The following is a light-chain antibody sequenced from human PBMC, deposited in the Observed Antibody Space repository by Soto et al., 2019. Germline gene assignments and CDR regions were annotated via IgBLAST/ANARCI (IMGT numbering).Light chain of an antibody. CDR1: QDIINY. V-gene: IGKV1-33*01. CDR3: QQYDNLPPVSIT. CDR2: DAS. Sequence: IRLTHSPSTLTASVGARVTITCQASQDIINYLNWYQQKPGKAPKLLIYDASNLETGVPSRFSGSGSGTDFTFTISSLQPEDIATYYCQQYDNLPPVSITFDQGTRLEVK. J-gene: IGKJ5*01.